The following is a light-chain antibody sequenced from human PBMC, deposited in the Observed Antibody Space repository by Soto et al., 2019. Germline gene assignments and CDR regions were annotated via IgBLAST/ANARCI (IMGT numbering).Light chain of an antibody. CDR2: DAS. V-gene: IGKV1D-13*01. CDR3: QQFNNYPLT. Sequence: AIQLTQSPSSLSASVGDRVTITCRASQGISSALAWYQQKPGKAPKLLIYDASSLERGVPSRFSGSGSGTDFTLTISRLQPDDFATYYCQQFNNYPLTVGGGTKVEIK. CDR1: QGISSA. J-gene: IGKJ4*01.